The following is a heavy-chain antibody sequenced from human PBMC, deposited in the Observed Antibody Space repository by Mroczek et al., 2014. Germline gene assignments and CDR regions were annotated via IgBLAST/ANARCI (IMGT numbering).Heavy chain of an antibody. V-gene: IGHV1-69*12. J-gene: IGHJ5*02. CDR2: IIPIFGTA. D-gene: IGHD5-18*01. Sequence: QVQLVQSGAEVKKPGSSVKVSCKASGGTFSSYAISWVRQAPGQGLEWMGGIIPIFGTANYAQKFQGRVTITADESTSTAYMELSSLRSEDTAVYYCARERVWGTAMGGYNWFDPWGQGTLVTVSS. CDR3: ARERVWGTAMGGYNWFDP. CDR1: GGTFSSYA.